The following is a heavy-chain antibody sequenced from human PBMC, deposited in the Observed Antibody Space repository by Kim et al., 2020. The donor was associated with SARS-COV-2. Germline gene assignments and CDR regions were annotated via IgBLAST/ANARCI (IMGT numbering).Heavy chain of an antibody. Sequence: GGSLRLSCAASGFTFSSYAMSWVRQAPGKGLEWVSAISGSGGSTYYADSVKGRFTISRDNSKNTLYLQMNSLRAEDTAVYYCAKLPGVTTAAGYYFDYWGQGTLVTVSS. CDR3: AKLPGVTTAAGYYFDY. CDR1: GFTFSSYA. D-gene: IGHD6-13*01. V-gene: IGHV3-23*01. CDR2: ISGSGGST. J-gene: IGHJ4*02.